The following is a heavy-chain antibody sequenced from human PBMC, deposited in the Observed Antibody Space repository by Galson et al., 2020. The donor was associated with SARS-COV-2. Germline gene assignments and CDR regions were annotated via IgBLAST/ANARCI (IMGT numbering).Heavy chain of an antibody. CDR2: INHSGRT. CDR3: ARLGVVVEAATGEEEYYYGMDV. CDR1: GGSFSGYY. Sequence: SETLSLTCAVYGGSFSGYYWSWIRQPPGKGLEWIGEINHSGRTNYNPSLQSRVTISVDTSKNQFSLKLSSVTAADTAVYYCARLGVVVEAATGEEEYYYGMDVWGQGTAVTVSS. V-gene: IGHV4-34*01. D-gene: IGHD2-15*01. J-gene: IGHJ6*02.